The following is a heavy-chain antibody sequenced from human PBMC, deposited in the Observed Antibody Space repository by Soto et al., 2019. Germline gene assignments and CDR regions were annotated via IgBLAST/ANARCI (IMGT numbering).Heavy chain of an antibody. CDR2: INPGDSGT. J-gene: IGHJ4*02. V-gene: IGHV5-51*01. CDR3: ARQVRAGVFDY. CDR1: GFDFTKYW. Sequence: PGESLKISCKGSGFDFTKYWIGRVRQMPGKGLEWMMIINPGDSGTRYSPSFQGRVTVSGDKSISTAYLQWNSLEASDTAMYYCARQVRAGVFDYWGQGTLVTVSS.